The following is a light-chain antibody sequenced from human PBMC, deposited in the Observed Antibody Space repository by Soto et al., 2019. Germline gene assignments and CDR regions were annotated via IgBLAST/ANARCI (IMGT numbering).Light chain of an antibody. J-gene: IGLJ1*01. Sequence: QSVLTQPPSVSAAPGQRVTISCNGSNSNIGAHYEVHWYQQLPGTAPKLLIYDNNKRPSGIPDRFSGSKSGTSATLGITGLQTGDEADYYCGTWDSSLSAYVFGTGTKLTVL. V-gene: IGLV1-51*01. CDR1: NSNIGAHY. CDR3: GTWDSSLSAYV. CDR2: DNN.